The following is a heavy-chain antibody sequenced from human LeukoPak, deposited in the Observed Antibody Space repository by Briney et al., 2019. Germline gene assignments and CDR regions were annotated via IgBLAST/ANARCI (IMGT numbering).Heavy chain of an antibody. D-gene: IGHD5-12*01. CDR1: GGSISSYY. CDR2: IYTSGST. CDR3: ARHPWGGYSGYEFDY. Sequence: SETLSLTCTVSGGSISSYYRSWIRQPAGKGLEWIGRIYTSGSTNYNSSLKSRITMSVYTSKNQFSLKLSSVTAADTAVYYCARHPWGGYSGYEFDYWGQGTLVTVSS. J-gene: IGHJ4*02. V-gene: IGHV4-4*07.